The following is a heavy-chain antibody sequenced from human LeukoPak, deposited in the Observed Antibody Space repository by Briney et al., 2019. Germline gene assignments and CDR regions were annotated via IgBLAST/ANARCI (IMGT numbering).Heavy chain of an antibody. J-gene: IGHJ4*02. V-gene: IGHV3-30-3*01. Sequence: GRSLRLSCAASGFTFSSYAMHWVRQAPGKGLEWVAVIPYDGSNKYYADSVKGRFTISRDNSKNTLYPQMNSLRAEDTAVYYCAREFYRKHASDYWGQGTLVTVSS. CDR1: GFTFSSYA. D-gene: IGHD3-3*01. CDR3: AREFYRKHASDY. CDR2: IPYDGSNK.